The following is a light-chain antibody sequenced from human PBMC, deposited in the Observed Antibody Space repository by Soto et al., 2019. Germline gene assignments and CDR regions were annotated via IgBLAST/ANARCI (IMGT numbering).Light chain of an antibody. Sequence: DIQLTQSPSFLSASVGDRVTVTCRASQGINSYLAWYQQKPGKAPKLLIYTASTLQSGVPSRFSGSGSGTDFTLTITSLPPEDFAAYYCQQLNSYPLTFGGGTKVEIK. J-gene: IGKJ4*01. CDR2: TAS. CDR1: QGINSY. CDR3: QQLNSYPLT. V-gene: IGKV1-9*01.